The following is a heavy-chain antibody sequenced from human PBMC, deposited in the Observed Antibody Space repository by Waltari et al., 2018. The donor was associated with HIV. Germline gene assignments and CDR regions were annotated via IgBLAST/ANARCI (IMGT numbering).Heavy chain of an antibody. CDR3: GRARDSYGNYGVDV. CDR2: IKRDGSVT. V-gene: IGHV3-7*01. J-gene: IGHJ6*02. Sequence: EVQVVESGGGLVQPGGSLRLSCAASGFPFSTYVMNWVRRAAGKGLEWVANIKRDGSVTYYVDSVKGRFTISRDNAKNSVYLQVDSVRAEDTAVYYCGRARDSYGNYGVDVWGQGTTVTVSS. CDR1: GFPFSTYV. D-gene: IGHD5-18*01.